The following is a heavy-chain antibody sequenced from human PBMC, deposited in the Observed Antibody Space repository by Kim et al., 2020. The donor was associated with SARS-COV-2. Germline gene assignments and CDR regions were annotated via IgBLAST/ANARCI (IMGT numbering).Heavy chain of an antibody. CDR1: GFTFSDFA. CDR2: ISGSGGST. V-gene: IGHV3-23*01. J-gene: IGHJ4*02. Sequence: GGSLRLSCTASGFTFSDFAMMWFRQTPKKGLEWVSGISGSGGSTNYADSVKGRFTISRDNSKNTLHLQMSSLRVEDTAVYYCAKDRPSNYWGQGTLVTV. CDR3: AKDRPSNY.